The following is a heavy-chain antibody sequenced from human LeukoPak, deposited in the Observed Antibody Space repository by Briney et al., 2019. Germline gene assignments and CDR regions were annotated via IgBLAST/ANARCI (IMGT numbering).Heavy chain of an antibody. Sequence: GGSLRLSCAASGFTFSSYSMNWVRQAPGKGLEWVSYITSSSSTIQYADSAKGRFTVSRDNAKNSLYLQMNSLRAEDTAVYYCARELPTGTDYFDYWGQGTLVTVSS. CDR1: GFTFSSYS. CDR2: ITSSSSTI. D-gene: IGHD3-10*01. J-gene: IGHJ4*02. CDR3: ARELPTGTDYFDY. V-gene: IGHV3-48*04.